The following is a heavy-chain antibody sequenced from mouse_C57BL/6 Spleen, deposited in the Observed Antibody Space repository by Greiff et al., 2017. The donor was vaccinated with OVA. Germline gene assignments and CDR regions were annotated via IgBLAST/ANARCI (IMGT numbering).Heavy chain of an antibody. J-gene: IGHJ4*01. D-gene: IGHD1-1*01. CDR2: IWSGGST. Sequence: VMLVESGPGLVQPSQSLSITCTVSGFSLTSYGVHWVRQSPGTGLEWLGVIWSGGSTDYNAAFISRPSISKDNTKSKVFFKMNSLQADDAAVCYCARRTGGSSYDAMDYWGQGTSVTVSS. CDR3: ARRTGGSSYDAMDY. V-gene: IGHV2-2*01. CDR1: GFSLTSYG.